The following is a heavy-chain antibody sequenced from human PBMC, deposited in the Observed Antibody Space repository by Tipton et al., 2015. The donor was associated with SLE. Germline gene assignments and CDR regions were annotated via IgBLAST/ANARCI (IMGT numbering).Heavy chain of an antibody. D-gene: IGHD2-2*02. Sequence: GLVKPSETLSLTCTVSGGSISSYYWSWIRQPPGKGLEWIGSIYYSGSTNYNPSLKSRVTISVDTSKNQFSLKLSSVTAADTAVYYCARALYRYQLLYESYYFDYWGQGTLVTVSS. CDR1: GGSISSYY. J-gene: IGHJ4*02. CDR3: ARALYRYQLLYESYYFDY. CDR2: IYYSGST. V-gene: IGHV4-59*01.